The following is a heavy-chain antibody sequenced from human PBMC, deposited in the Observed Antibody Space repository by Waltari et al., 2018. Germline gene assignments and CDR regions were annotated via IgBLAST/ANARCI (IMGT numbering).Heavy chain of an antibody. CDR2: ISGSGGST. Sequence: EVPLLESGGGLVQPGGSLRLSCAASGFTFSSYAMRWVRQAPGKGLGWVSAISGSGGSTYYADSVKGRFTISRDNSKNTLYLQMNSLRAEDTAVYYCATEDSGYVDFDYWGQGTLVTVSS. CDR3: ATEDSGYVDFDY. V-gene: IGHV3-23*01. CDR1: GFTFSSYA. D-gene: IGHD5-12*01. J-gene: IGHJ4*02.